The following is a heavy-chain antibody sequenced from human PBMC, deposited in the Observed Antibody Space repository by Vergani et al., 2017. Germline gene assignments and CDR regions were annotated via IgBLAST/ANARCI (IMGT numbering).Heavy chain of an antibody. V-gene: IGHV2-5*02. D-gene: IGHD3-22*01. Sequence: QITLKESGPTLVKPTQTLTLTCTFSGFSLTTTRVGVSWIRQPPGEALEWLALIYWDNDKDYSPSLKSRLTIPKDTSKNQVVLTMTNMDPVDTATYFCAHTRSSGYTYYXMDVWGKGTTVTVSS. J-gene: IGHJ6*04. CDR3: AHTRSSGYTYYXMDV. CDR1: GFSLTTTRVG. CDR2: IYWDNDK.